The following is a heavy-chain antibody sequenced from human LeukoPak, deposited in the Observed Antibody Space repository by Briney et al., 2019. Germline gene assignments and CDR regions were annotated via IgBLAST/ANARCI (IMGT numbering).Heavy chain of an antibody. D-gene: IGHD3-16*01. V-gene: IGHV4-59*01. CDR2: IYYSGST. J-gene: IGHJ6*03. CDR3: ARVLGDPYYYYYYMDV. CDR1: GGSISSYY. Sequence: KPSETLSLTCTVSGGSISSYYWSWIRQPPGKGLEWIGYIYYSGSTNYNPSLKSRVTISVDTSKNQFSLKLSSVTAADTAVYYCARVLGDPYYYYYYMDVWGKGTTVTVSS.